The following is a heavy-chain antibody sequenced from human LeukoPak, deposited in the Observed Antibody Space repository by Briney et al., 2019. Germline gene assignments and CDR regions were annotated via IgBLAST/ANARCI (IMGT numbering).Heavy chain of an antibody. CDR2: MNPNSGNT. J-gene: IGHJ6*02. V-gene: IGHV1-8*01. D-gene: IGHD2-21*01. CDR3: ARGRGGDYHYGMDV. CDR1: GYTFTSYD. Sequence: GASVKVSCKASGYTFTSYDINWVRQATGQGLEWMGWMNPNSGNTGYGQKFQGRVTMTRNTSISTVYMELSSLRSEDAAVYYCARGRGGDYHYGMDVWGQGTTVTVSS.